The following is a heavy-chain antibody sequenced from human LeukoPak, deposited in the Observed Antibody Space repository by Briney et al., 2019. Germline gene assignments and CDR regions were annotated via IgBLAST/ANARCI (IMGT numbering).Heavy chain of an antibody. D-gene: IGHD3-3*01. V-gene: IGHV4-34*01. CDR3: ARDAPYYDFWSGHMDV. CDR1: GGSFSGYY. CDR2: INHSGST. J-gene: IGHJ6*02. Sequence: ASETLSLTCAVYGGSFSGYYWSWIRQPPGKGLEWIGEINHSGSTDYNPSLKSRVTISVDTSKNQFSLKLSSVTAADTAVYYCARDAPYYDFWSGHMDVWGQGTTVTVSS.